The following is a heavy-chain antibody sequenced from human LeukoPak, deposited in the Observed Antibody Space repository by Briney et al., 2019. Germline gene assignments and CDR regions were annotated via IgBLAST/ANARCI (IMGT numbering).Heavy chain of an antibody. Sequence: GGSLRLSCAASGFTFSSYGMHWVRQAPGKGLEWVAFIRYDGSNKYYADSVKGRFTISRDNAKNSLYLQMNSLRAEDTAVYYCARDLRSIVVVTAILDYWGQGTLVTVSS. CDR1: GFTFSSYG. V-gene: IGHV3-30*02. CDR2: IRYDGSNK. CDR3: ARDLRSIVVVTAILDY. D-gene: IGHD2-21*02. J-gene: IGHJ4*02.